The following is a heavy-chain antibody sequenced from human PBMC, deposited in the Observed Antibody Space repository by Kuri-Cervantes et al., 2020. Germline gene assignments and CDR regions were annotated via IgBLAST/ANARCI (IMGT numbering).Heavy chain of an antibody. CDR1: GLTFSSYW. V-gene: IGHV3-7*01. Sequence: GESLKISCTASGLTFSSYWMSWVRQAPGKGLEWVANIKQDGSEKYYVDSVKGRFTISRDNAKNSLYLQMNSLRDEDTAVYYCARDIFGTYYYGMDVWGQGTTVTVSS. CDR2: IKQDGSEK. D-gene: IGHD3-3*01. J-gene: IGHJ6*02. CDR3: ARDIFGTYYYGMDV.